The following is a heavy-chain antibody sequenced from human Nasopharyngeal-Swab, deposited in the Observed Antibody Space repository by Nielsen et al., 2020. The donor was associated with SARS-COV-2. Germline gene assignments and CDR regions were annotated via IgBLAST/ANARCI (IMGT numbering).Heavy chain of an antibody. Sequence: ASVKVSCKTSGYTFTDYYMHWVRQAPGQGLEWMGRINPNSGDTNYAQNFQGRVTMTRDTSISTAYMELSRLRSDDTAVYYCARMIYCSGGRCYSDLIDYWGQGTLVTVSS. CDR2: INPNSGDT. D-gene: IGHD2-15*01. V-gene: IGHV1-2*06. J-gene: IGHJ4*02. CDR1: GYTFTDYY. CDR3: ARMIYCSGGRCYSDLIDY.